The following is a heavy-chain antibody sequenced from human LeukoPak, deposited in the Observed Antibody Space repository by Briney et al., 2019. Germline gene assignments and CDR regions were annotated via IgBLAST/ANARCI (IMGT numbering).Heavy chain of an antibody. CDR3: AREGRYRYGYNEYHSYMDI. D-gene: IGHD5-24*01. CDR1: GGSISSYY. V-gene: IGHV4-59*01. CDR2: IYYSGST. Sequence: SETLSLTCTVSGGSISSYYWSWIRQPPGKGLEGMGYIYYSGSTNYNPSLKSRVTISVDTSKNQFSLKLSSVTAAETAVYYCAREGRYRYGYNEYHSYMDIWGKGTTVTVSS. J-gene: IGHJ6*03.